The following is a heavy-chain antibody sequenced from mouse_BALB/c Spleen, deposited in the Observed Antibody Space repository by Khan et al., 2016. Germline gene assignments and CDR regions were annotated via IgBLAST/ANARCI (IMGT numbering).Heavy chain of an antibody. Sequence: VQLQESGAELVRPGSSVKISCKASGYAFSIYWMNWVKQRPGQGLEWIGQIYPGDGDTDYNGKFKDKATLTADKSSSTAYMQLSSLTSEDSAAYFCARSGYGYDYRGQGTTRTGST. V-gene: IGHV1-80*01. J-gene: IGHJ2*01. CDR1: GYAFSIYW. CDR3: ARSGYGYDY. CDR2: IYPGDGDT. D-gene: IGHD2-2*01.